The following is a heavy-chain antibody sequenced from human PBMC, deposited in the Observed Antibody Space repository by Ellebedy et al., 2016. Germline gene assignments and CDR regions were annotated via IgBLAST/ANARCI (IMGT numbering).Heavy chain of an antibody. V-gene: IGHV3-66*04. J-gene: IGHJ6*02. Sequence: GGSLRLSCAASGFTVSNNYMSWVRQAPGKGLEWVSLIYSGGSTYYADSVKGRFTISRDNSKNTVYLQMNSLRAEDTAVYYCASQSAQLNTDVVVVPAAILDYYYGMDVWGQGTTVTVSS. CDR3: ASQSAQLNTDVVVVPAAILDYYYGMDV. D-gene: IGHD2-2*01. CDR1: GFTVSNNY. CDR2: IYSGGST.